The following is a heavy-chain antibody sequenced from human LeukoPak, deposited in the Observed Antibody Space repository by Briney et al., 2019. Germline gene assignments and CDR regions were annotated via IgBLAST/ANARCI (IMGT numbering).Heavy chain of an antibody. CDR3: ARDGIAGGGIPGTFDI. CDR1: GFHLSSYG. Sequence: PGGPVPLFCAACGFHLSSYGMHWLRQAPAKGLAWVDAIWYDGSNQLYADSVKGRFPIFRDHFKNTVYPEMNSLRAEDKAVCYFARDGIAGGGIPGTFDIWGQGTMVTVSS. CDR2: IWYDGSNQ. J-gene: IGHJ3*02. D-gene: IGHD6-19*01. V-gene: IGHV3-33*01.